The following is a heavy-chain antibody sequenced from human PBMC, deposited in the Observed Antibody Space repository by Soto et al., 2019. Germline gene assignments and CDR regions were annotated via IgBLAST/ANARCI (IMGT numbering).Heavy chain of an antibody. V-gene: IGHV3-33*01. D-gene: IGHD3-22*01. CDR2: IWYDGSNK. CDR1: GFTFSSYG. J-gene: IGHJ4*02. Sequence: PGGSLRLCCAASGFTFSSYGMHWVRQAPGKGLEWVAVIWYDGSNKYYADSVKGRFTISRDNAKNTLYLQMNSLRAEDTAVYYCARDLSYDSSGYYYTYDYWGQGTLVTVSS. CDR3: ARDLSYDSSGYYYTYDY.